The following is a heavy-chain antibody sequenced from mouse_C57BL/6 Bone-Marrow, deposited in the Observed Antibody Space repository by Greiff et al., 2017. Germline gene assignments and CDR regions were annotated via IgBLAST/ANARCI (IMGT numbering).Heavy chain of an antibody. CDR1: GYTFTSYW. J-gene: IGHJ4*01. CDR3: AMTTVVHYYALDY. D-gene: IGHD1-1*01. CDR2: IDPSDSYT. V-gene: IGHV1-69*01. Sequence: QVQLQQPGAELVMPGASVKLSCKASGYTFTSYWMHWVKQRPGQGLEWIGEIDPSDSYTNSNQKFKGKSNLTVAKSSSTAYLHLSRLTSEDSAIYYCAMTTVVHYYALDYWGQGTSVTVSS.